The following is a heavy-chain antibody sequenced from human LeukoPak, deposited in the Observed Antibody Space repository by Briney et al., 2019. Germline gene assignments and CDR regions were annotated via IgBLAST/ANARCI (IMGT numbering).Heavy chain of an antibody. D-gene: IGHD6-19*01. CDR1: GFTFSSYW. Sequence: PGGSLRLSCAASGFTFSSYWMSWVRQAPGKGLEWVANIKQDGSEEYYVDSVKGRFTISRDNAKNSLYLQMNSLRAEDTAVYYCASSGWSGWYVGYWGQGTLVTVSS. CDR3: ASSGWSGWYVGY. J-gene: IGHJ4*02. V-gene: IGHV3-7*01. CDR2: IKQDGSEE.